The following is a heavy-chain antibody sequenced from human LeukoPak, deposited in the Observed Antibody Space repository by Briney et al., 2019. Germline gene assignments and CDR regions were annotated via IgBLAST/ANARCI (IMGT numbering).Heavy chain of an antibody. D-gene: IGHD3-22*01. Sequence: GGSLRLSCAASGFSLSEYYVTWVPQARGRGLEWISYITRENWIYYSDSVKGRFTISRDHAKNSVYLEMNRLRADDTAVYYCARGLHLDSSGSLYYWGQGSLVTVSS. V-gene: IGHV3-69-1*01. CDR2: ITRENWI. J-gene: IGHJ4*02. CDR1: GFSLSEYY. CDR3: ARGLHLDSSGSLYY.